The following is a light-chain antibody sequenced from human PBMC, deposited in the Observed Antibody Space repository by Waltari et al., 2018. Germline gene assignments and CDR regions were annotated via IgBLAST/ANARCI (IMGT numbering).Light chain of an antibody. J-gene: IGLJ1*01. Sequence: QSALTQPASVSGSPGQSITISCTGTSSDVGNYDYVSWYQQYSGKAPKLMIYDVRHRPSGVFDRFSGSKSGNTASLTISELQAEDEADYYCSSYTSSDTYVFGTGTKVTVL. CDR2: DVR. CDR3: SSYTSSDTYV. V-gene: IGLV2-14*01. CDR1: SSDVGNYDY.